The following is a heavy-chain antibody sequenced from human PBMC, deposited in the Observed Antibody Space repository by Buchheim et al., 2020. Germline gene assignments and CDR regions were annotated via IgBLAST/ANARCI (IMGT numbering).Heavy chain of an antibody. V-gene: IGHV4-59*01. CDR3: ARGGGWSHYLDF. D-gene: IGHD6-19*01. CDR2: IYYSGIT. CDR1: GGSINTYY. J-gene: IGHJ4*02. Sequence: QVQLQVSGPGLVRSSETLSLTCTVSGGSINTYYWSWIRQSPGKGLEWIGYIYYSGITNYYPSLTSRVTISVDTAKTQFSLKLTSVTAADTAVYYCARGGGWSHYLDFWGQGAL.